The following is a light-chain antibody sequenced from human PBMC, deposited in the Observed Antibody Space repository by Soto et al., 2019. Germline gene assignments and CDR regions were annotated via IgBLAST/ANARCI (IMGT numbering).Light chain of an antibody. V-gene: IGKV3-20*01. CDR2: GAS. CDR3: QQYGSSPMYT. J-gene: IGKJ2*01. CDR1: QSVSSSY. Sequence: EIVLTQSPGTLSLSPGERATLSCRASQSVSSSYLAWYQQKPGQAPRLLIYGASSRATGIPDRFSGSGSGTDFTLTISRLGPEDLAVYYCQQYGSSPMYTFGQGTKLEIK.